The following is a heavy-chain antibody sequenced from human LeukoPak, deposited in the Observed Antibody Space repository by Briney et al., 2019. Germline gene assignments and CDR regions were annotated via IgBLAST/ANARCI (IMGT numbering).Heavy chain of an antibody. CDR3: ARVDGSCSGGSCPSGNWFDP. D-gene: IGHD2-15*01. CDR1: GGSISSYY. Sequence: SETLSLTCTVSGGSISSYYWSWIRQPAGKGLEWIGRFHTRGSTNYNPSLKSRVIISVDTSKNQFSLKLNSVTAADTAVYYCARVDGSCSGGSCPSGNWFDPWGQGTLVTVSS. V-gene: IGHV4-4*07. CDR2: FHTRGST. J-gene: IGHJ5*02.